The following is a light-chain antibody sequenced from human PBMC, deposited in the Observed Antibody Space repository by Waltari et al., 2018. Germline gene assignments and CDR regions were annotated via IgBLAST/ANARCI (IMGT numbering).Light chain of an antibody. V-gene: IGKV3-20*01. CDR2: GAS. CDR3: QQYDGSVLT. J-gene: IGKJ4*01. Sequence: IVLTQSPDTLSVSPGQRATLSCRASQTINNNFLVWYQPKPGPDPRLIIHGASSRATGLPDRFSGSGSETDFTLTISKLEPVDFAVYYCQQYDGSVLTFGGGTKVEI. CDR1: QTINNNF.